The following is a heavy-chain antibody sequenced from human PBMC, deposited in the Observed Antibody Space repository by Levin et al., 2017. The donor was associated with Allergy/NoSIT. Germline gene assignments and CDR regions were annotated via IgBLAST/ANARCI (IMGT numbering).Heavy chain of an antibody. Sequence: GSVKVSCAASGFTFSRYEMNWVRRAPGKGLEWVSYISSTGSTIYSADSVKGRFTISRDNAKNSLYLHMNSLRAEDTAVYYCARQLGNFWSGYNYFDYWGQGTLVTVSS. CDR1: GFTFSRYE. J-gene: IGHJ4*02. CDR2: ISSTGSTI. D-gene: IGHD3-3*01. V-gene: IGHV3-48*03. CDR3: ARQLGNFWSGYNYFDY.